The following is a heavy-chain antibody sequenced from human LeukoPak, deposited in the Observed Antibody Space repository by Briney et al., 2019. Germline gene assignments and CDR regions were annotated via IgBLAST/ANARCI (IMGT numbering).Heavy chain of an antibody. CDR3: ASGYYYGSSSYYHTGYLDH. CDR2: ISPISETP. Sequence: SVKVSCKASGGIFSTSAISWVRQAPGHGLEWMGGISPISETPNYALRFQGRVTITRDESTATAYMELTSLRSDDTAVYYCASGYYYGSSSYYHTGYLDHWAQGTLVTVSS. V-gene: IGHV1-69*05. J-gene: IGHJ4*02. CDR1: GGIFSTSA. D-gene: IGHD3-10*01.